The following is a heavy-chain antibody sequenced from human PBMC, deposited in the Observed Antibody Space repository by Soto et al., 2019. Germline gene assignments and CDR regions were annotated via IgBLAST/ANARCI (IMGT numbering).Heavy chain of an antibody. V-gene: IGHV4-38-2*01. J-gene: IGHJ3*02. Sequence: SETLSLTCDVSGYSISSGYFWGWIRQPPGKGLEWIGDIYHSGSTYYNPSLKSRLTISVDKSKNQFSLKLSSVTATDTAVYYCARVARWAFDIWGQGTMVTVSS. D-gene: IGHD2-15*01. CDR3: ARVARWAFDI. CDR2: IYHSGST. CDR1: GYSISSGYF.